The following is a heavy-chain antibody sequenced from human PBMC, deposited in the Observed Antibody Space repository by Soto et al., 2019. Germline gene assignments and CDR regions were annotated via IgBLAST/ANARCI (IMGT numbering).Heavy chain of an antibody. V-gene: IGHV5-51*01. CDR1: GYSFTSYW. CDR2: IYPGDSDT. J-gene: IGHJ6*02. D-gene: IGHD3-3*01. CDR3: ARFSANYDFWSGYYNYYYYGMDV. Sequence: GESLKISCKGSGYSFTSYWIGWVRQMPGKGLEWMGIIYPGDSDTRHSPSFQGQVTISADKSISTAYLQWSSLKASDTAMYYCARFSANYDFWSGYYNYYYYGMDVWGQGTTVTVSS.